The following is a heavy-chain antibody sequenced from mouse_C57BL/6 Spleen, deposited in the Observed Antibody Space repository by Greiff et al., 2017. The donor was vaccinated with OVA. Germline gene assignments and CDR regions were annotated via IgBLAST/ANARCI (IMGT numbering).Heavy chain of an antibody. D-gene: IGHD1-1*01. J-gene: IGHJ2*01. CDR3: AREEDYYGSSFDY. CDR2: ISDGGSYT. CDR1: GFTFSSYA. Sequence: EVQRVESGGGLVKPGGSLKLSCAASGFTFSSYAMSWVRQTPEKRLEWVATISDGGSYTYYPDNVKGRFTISRDNAKNNLYLQMSHLKSEDTAMYYCAREEDYYGSSFDYWGQGTTLTVSS. V-gene: IGHV5-4*01.